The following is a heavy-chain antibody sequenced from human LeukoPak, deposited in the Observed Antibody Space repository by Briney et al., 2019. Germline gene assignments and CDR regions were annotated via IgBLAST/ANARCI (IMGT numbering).Heavy chain of an antibody. CDR2: ISWNSGSI. V-gene: IGHV3-9*01. D-gene: IGHD3-16*01. CDR3: AKAPMGARRYYFDY. J-gene: IGHJ4*02. Sequence: GGSLRLSCAASGFTFDDYAMHWVRQAPGKGLEWVSGISWNSGSIGYADSVKGRFTISRDNAKNSLYLQMNSLRAEDTALYYCAKAPMGARRYYFDYWGQGTLVTASS. CDR1: GFTFDDYA.